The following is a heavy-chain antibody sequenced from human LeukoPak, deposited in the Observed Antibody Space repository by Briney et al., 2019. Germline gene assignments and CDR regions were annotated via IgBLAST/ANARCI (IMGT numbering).Heavy chain of an antibody. CDR3: ARDPDLYGGNPPGDY. V-gene: IGHV3-53*01. D-gene: IGHD4-23*01. Sequence: GGSLRLSCAASGFTVSSNYMSRVRQAPGKGLEWVSVIYSGGSTYYADSVKGRFTISRDNSKNTLYLQMNSLRAEDTAVYYCARDPDLYGGNPPGDYWGQGTLVTVSS. CDR2: IYSGGST. CDR1: GFTVSSNY. J-gene: IGHJ4*02.